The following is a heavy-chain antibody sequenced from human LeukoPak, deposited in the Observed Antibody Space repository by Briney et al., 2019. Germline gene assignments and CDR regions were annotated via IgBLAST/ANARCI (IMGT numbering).Heavy chain of an antibody. Sequence: ASVKVSCKSSGYTFTDYHIHWVRQAPGQGLEWMGWINSNTGGTNYAQKFQGSVTLTRDTSITTTYMELSRVTSDDTAVCYCVRRGGTFFDYWGQGTLVTVSS. CDR1: GYTFTDYH. V-gene: IGHV1-2*02. J-gene: IGHJ4*02. CDR3: VRRGGTFFDY. CDR2: INSNTGGT. D-gene: IGHD3-16*01.